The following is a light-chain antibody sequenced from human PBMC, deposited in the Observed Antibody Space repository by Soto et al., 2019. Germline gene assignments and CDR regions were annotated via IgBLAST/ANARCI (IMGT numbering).Light chain of an antibody. CDR3: QQYNNWPPIT. V-gene: IGKV3-15*01. CDR2: GAS. CDR1: QSVSSN. J-gene: IGKJ5*01. Sequence: EIVMTQSPATLSVSPGERATLSCRASQSVSSNLAWYQQKPGQAPRLLIYGASTRATGIPARFSGSGSGTEFSLTSSSLQSDDFAVSYCQQYNNWPPITFGQGTRLEIK.